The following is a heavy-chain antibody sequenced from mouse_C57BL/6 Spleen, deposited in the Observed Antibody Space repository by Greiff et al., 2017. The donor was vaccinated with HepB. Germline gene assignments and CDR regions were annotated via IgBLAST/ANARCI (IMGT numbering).Heavy chain of an antibody. CDR1: GFSLSTFGMG. Sequence: QVTLKVSGPGILQPSQTLSLTCSFSGFSLSTFGMGVGWIRQPSGKGLDWLGHIWWDDDKYYNPAQRSRLTISKDTSKNQVFRKNANVDTADTATYDCARPEGDGEGYYFDYWGQGTTLTVSS. D-gene: IGHD3-3*01. CDR2: IWWDDDK. V-gene: IGHV8-8*01. CDR3: ARPEGDGEGYYFDY. J-gene: IGHJ2*01.